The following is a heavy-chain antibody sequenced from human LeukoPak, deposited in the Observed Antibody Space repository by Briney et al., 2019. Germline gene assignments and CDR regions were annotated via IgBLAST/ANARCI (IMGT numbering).Heavy chain of an antibody. Sequence: GGSLRLSCAASGFTFSSYSMNWVRQAPGKGLEWVACISSTSSYIYYADSVKGRFTIARDNAKNSLYLQMNSLRTEDTAVYYCARDQGRLRYFDWLPRRYDAFDIWGQGTMVTVSS. CDR3: ARDQGRLRYFDWLPRRYDAFDI. CDR2: ISSTSSYI. J-gene: IGHJ3*02. CDR1: GFTFSSYS. D-gene: IGHD3-9*01. V-gene: IGHV3-21*01.